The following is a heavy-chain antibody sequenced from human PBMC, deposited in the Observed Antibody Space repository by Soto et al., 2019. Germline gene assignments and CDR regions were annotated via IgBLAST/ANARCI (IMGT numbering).Heavy chain of an antibody. Sequence: SEPLSLTCAVYGGSFSAYSWTWFRQPPGKWPEWIGKINHRGSTNYNPSLKSRVAISLDTSKNQFTLKLSSVTAADTPVYYCARGRPSGSYTNWFDPWGQGTLVTVSS. CDR1: GGSFSAYS. CDR3: ARGRPSGSYTNWFDP. D-gene: IGHD1-26*01. V-gene: IGHV4-34*01. CDR2: INHRGST. J-gene: IGHJ5*02.